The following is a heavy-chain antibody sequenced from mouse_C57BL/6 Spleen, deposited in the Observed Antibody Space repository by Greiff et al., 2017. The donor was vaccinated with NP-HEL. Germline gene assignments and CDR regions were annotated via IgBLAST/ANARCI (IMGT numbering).Heavy chain of an antibody. J-gene: IGHJ1*03. V-gene: IGHV7-3*01. CDR3: ARYKDITTVVATDWYFDV. D-gene: IGHD1-1*01. Sequence: DVKLVESGGGLVQPGGSLSLSCAASGFTFTDYYMSWVRQPPGKALEWLGFIRNKANGYTTEYSASVKGRFTISRDNSQSILYLQMNALRAEDSATYYCARYKDITTVVATDWYFDVWGTGTTVTVSS. CDR2: IRNKANGYTT. CDR1: GFTFTDYY.